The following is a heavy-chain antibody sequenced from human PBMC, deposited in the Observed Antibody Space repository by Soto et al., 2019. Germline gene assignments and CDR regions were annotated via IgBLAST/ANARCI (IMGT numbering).Heavy chain of an antibody. Sequence: GGSLRLSCAASGFTFSDYYMSWIRQAPGKGLEWVSYISGGASYAIYTDSVKGRFTISRNNAKNSLYLQMNSLRAEDTGIYYCARDSSLVPRTIDYWGQGTLVTV. CDR3: ARDSSLVPRTIDY. CDR1: GFTFSDYY. CDR2: ISGGASYA. J-gene: IGHJ4*02. V-gene: IGHV3-11*06.